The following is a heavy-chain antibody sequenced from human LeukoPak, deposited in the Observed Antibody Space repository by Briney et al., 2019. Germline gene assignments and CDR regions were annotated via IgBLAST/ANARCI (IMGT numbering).Heavy chain of an antibody. D-gene: IGHD6-19*01. J-gene: IGHJ6*03. V-gene: IGHV1-18*01. Sequence: GASVKVSCKASGYTFTSYGISWVRQAPGQGLEWMGWISAYNGNTNYAQKLQGRVTMTTDTSTSTAYMELRSLRSDDTAVYYCARDWPFGQQWLVRYYYYYMDVWGKGTTVTVSS. CDR2: ISAYNGNT. CDR3: ARDWPFGQQWLVRYYYYYMDV. CDR1: GYTFTSYG.